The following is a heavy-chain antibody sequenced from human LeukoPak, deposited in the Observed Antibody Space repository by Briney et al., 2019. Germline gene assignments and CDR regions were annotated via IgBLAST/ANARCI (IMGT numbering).Heavy chain of an antibody. Sequence: GGSLRLSCAASGFTFSSYGMHWVRQAPGKGLEWVAVISYDGSNKYYADSVKGRFTISRDNSKNTLYLQMNSLRAEDTAVYYCAKSPALDYYDSSGYYPPYYYYYYMDVWGKGTTVTISS. V-gene: IGHV3-30*18. J-gene: IGHJ6*03. CDR2: ISYDGSNK. D-gene: IGHD3-22*01. CDR1: GFTFSSYG. CDR3: AKSPALDYYDSSGYYPPYYYYYYMDV.